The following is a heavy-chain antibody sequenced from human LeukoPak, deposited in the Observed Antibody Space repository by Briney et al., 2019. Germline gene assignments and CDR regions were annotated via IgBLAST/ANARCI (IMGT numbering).Heavy chain of an antibody. D-gene: IGHD2-15*01. CDR3: ARHYCSGGNCYYFDH. CDR2: IYYRGTS. V-gene: IGHV4-59*08. CDR1: GGSISGYY. Sequence: PSETLSLTCTVSGGSISGYYWSWIRQPPGQGLEWIGFIYYRGTSKYNPSLMSRVTMSVDTSKNQVSLTLSSVTAADTAVYYCARHYCSGGNCYYFDHWGQGTLVTVSS. J-gene: IGHJ4*02.